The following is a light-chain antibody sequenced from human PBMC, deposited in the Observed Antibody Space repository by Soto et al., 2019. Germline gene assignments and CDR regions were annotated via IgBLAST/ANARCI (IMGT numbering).Light chain of an antibody. CDR2: VNT. Sequence: QAVVTQPPSVSGAPGQRVTISCTGSSSNIGAGYDVHWYQQLPGTAPKLLIYVNTNRPSGVPDRFSGSKSGTSASLAITGLQAEDEADYYCQSSDSSLSGVVFGGGTKLTVL. V-gene: IGLV1-40*01. J-gene: IGLJ2*01. CDR1: SSNIGAGYD. CDR3: QSSDSSLSGVV.